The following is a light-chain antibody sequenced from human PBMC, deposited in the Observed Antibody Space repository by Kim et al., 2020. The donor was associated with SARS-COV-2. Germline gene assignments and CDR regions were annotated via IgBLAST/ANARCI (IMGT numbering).Light chain of an antibody. CDR1: SIGSKS. Sequence: PGKAARIPCGGTSIGSKSVHWYQRKPGQAPVLVISYDSVRPSGLPERFSGSNSGNTATVTISRVEAGDEADYYCQVWDSSDDHRVVFGGGTQLTVL. V-gene: IGLV3-21*04. J-gene: IGLJ2*01. CDR3: QVWDSSDDHRVV. CDR2: YDS.